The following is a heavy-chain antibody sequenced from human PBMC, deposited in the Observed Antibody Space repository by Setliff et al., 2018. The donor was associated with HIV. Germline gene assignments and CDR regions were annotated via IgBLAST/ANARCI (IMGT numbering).Heavy chain of an antibody. V-gene: IGHV1-3*01. CDR3: ARVPILRYASPVDM. D-gene: IGHD3-9*01. CDR2: IDAGNGST. Sequence: GASVKVSCKASGYTFTTYAMHWVRQAPGQRLEWMGWIDAGNGSTSYSEKFRGRATMTRDTSRSTVYMELSSLRFDDTAVYYCARVPILRYASPVDMWGQGTLVTVSS. CDR1: GYTFTTYA. J-gene: IGHJ4*02.